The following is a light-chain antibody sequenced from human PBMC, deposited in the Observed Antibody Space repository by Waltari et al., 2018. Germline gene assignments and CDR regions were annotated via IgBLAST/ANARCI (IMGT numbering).Light chain of an antibody. CDR3: QQYYRWWT. V-gene: IGKV3-15*01. Sequence: EIVMTQSPATLSVSPGERATLSCRASQSISSDLAWYQQKPGQAPRLLIYGASTRATGIPDRFSGSGSGTGFTLTISGLQSEDFAVYYCQQYYRWWTFGLGTKVERK. CDR2: GAS. J-gene: IGKJ1*01. CDR1: QSISSD.